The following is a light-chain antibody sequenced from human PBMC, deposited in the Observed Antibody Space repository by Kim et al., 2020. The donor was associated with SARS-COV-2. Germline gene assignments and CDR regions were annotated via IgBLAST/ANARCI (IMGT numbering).Light chain of an antibody. CDR1: QSVSSN. Sequence: EIVMTQSPATLSVSPGERATLSCRASQSVSSNLAWYQQKPGQAPRLLIYGASTRATGIPARFSGSGSGTEFTLTISSLQSEDFAVYYCQQYNNWPPWTFGRGTKVGIK. CDR2: GAS. CDR3: QQYNNWPPWT. V-gene: IGKV3-15*01. J-gene: IGKJ1*01.